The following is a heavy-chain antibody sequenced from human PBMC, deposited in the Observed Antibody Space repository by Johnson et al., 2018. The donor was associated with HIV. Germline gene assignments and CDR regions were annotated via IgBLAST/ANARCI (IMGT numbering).Heavy chain of an antibody. J-gene: IGHJ3*02. CDR3: ARDRIVGADYDAFDI. Sequence: QVQLVESGGGVVQPGRSLRLSCAASGFSFSRYGMHWVRQAPGKGLQWVAVIWFDGNNKYYTESVKGRFTISRDNSKNTLYLQMNSLRAEDTAVYHCARDRIVGADYDAFDIWGQGTMVTVSS. V-gene: IGHV3-33*01. CDR1: GFSFSRYG. CDR2: IWFDGNNK. D-gene: IGHD1-26*01.